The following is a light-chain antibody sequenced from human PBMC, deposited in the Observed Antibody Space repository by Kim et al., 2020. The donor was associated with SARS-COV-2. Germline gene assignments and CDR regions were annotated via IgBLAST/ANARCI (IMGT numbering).Light chain of an antibody. J-gene: IGLJ3*02. CDR3: QVWDSGSDQWV. Sequence: SYELTQPPSVSEAPGKTATITCGGDDIGTKSVHWYQQKPGQAPVLVIYYDTDRPSGIPERFSASNSGNTATLTVSRVEAGDEADYYCQVWDSGSDQWVFRGGTQLTVL. V-gene: IGLV3-21*04. CDR2: YDT. CDR1: DIGTKS.